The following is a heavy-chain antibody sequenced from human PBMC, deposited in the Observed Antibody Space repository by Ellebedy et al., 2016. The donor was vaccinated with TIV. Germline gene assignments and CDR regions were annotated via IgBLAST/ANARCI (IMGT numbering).Heavy chain of an antibody. V-gene: IGHV3-21*06. CDR3: SKPPVGHCISTVCYVFDD. Sequence: PGGSLRLSCAASGFSFSTFGMNWVRQASGKGLEWVPPIDNSGSYVYFADSVKGRFTISRDNGKNSLYLHMNSLRADDTAVYYCSKPPVGHCISTVCYVFDDWGQGTLVTVSS. CDR2: IDNSGSYV. D-gene: IGHD2-2*01. J-gene: IGHJ4*02. CDR1: GFSFSTFG.